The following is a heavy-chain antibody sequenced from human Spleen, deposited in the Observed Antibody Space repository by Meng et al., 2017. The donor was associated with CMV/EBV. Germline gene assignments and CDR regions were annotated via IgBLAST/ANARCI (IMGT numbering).Heavy chain of an antibody. CDR2: IYPGDSDT. Sequence: GESLKISCKGSGYSFTTYWIAWVRQMPGKGLEWMGIIYPGDSDTRYSPSFQGQVTVSADKSISTAYLQWSSLKASDTAMYYCARHAIAAAGTGRAFDIWGQGTMVTVSS. V-gene: IGHV5-51*01. CDR3: ARHAIAAAGTGRAFDI. CDR1: GYSFTTYW. J-gene: IGHJ3*02. D-gene: IGHD6-13*01.